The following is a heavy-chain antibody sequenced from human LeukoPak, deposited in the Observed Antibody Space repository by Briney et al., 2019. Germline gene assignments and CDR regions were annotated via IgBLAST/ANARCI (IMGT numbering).Heavy chain of an antibody. Sequence: PSDTLSLTCAVSGYSISSSNWWGWIRQPPGKGLEWIGYIYYSGSTYYNPSLKSRVTMSVDTSKNQFSLKLSSVTAMDTAVYYCARATRGWELTIDYWGQGTLVTVSS. CDR2: IYYSGST. D-gene: IGHD1-26*01. V-gene: IGHV4-28*03. CDR3: ARATRGWELTIDY. J-gene: IGHJ4*02. CDR1: GYSISSSNW.